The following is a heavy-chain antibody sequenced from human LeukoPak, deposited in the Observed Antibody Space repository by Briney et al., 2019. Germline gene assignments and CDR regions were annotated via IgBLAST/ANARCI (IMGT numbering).Heavy chain of an antibody. CDR3: ARDWNCGGDCFAVDI. CDR1: GGTFSSYA. Sequence: GASVKVSCKASGGTFSSYAISWVRQAPGQGLEWMGGIIPILGTANYAQKFQARVTITADESTITAYMELSSLRSEDTAVYYCARDWNCGGDCFAVDIWGQGITVTVSS. J-gene: IGHJ3*02. V-gene: IGHV1-69*13. D-gene: IGHD2-21*02. CDR2: IIPILGTA.